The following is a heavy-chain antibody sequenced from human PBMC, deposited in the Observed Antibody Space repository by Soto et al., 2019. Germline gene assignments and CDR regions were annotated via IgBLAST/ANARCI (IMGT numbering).Heavy chain of an antibody. CDR3: ARGYGSADY. J-gene: IGHJ4*02. CDR2: ISSGSNYI. D-gene: IGHD5-18*01. V-gene: IGHV3-21*01. CDR1: GFTFSSYT. Sequence: EVPLVESGGGLVKPGGSLRLSCAASGFTFSSYTMNWVRQAPDKGLEWVSSISSGSNYIYYADSVKGRFTISRDNAKNSLYLQMNSLRAEDTAVYYCARGYGSADYWVQGTLVTVSS.